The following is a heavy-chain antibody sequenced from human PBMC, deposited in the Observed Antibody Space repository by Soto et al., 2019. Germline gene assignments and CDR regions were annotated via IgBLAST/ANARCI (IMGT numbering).Heavy chain of an antibody. CDR2: ISYDGSNK. V-gene: IGHV3-30*18. Sequence: GGSLRLSCAASGFTFSNYGVHWVRQAPGKGLEWVAVISYDGSNKYYADSVKGRFTISRDNSKNTLYLQMNSLRAEDTAVYYCAKDGDYWGQGTLVTVSS. CDR1: GFTFSNYG. CDR3: AKDGDY. J-gene: IGHJ4*02.